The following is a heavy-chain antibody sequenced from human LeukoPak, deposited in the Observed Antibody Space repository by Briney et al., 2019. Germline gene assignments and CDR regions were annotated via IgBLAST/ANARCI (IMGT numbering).Heavy chain of an antibody. CDR2: ISYDGSNK. CDR3: ASTRRGMVRGRFDP. Sequence: GGSLRLSCAASGFTFSSYGMHWVRQAPGKGLEWVAVISYDGSNKYYADSVKGRFTISRDNSKNTLYLQMNSLRAEDTAVYYCASTRRGMVRGRFDPWGQGTLVTVSS. V-gene: IGHV3-30*03. D-gene: IGHD3-10*01. J-gene: IGHJ5*02. CDR1: GFTFSSYG.